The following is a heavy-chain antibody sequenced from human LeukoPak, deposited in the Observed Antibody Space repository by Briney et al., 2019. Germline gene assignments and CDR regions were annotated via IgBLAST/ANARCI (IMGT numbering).Heavy chain of an antibody. J-gene: IGHJ4*02. D-gene: IGHD3-9*01. CDR3: AKDLSYYDILTGYYFDY. V-gene: IGHV3-53*01. CDR2: IYGGGST. Sequence: PGGSLRLSCAATGLTVSSNFMSWVRQAPGKGLEWVSVIYGGGSTYYADSVKGRFTISRDNSKNTLYLQMNSLRAEDTAVYYCAKDLSYYDILTGYYFDYWGQGTLVAVSS. CDR1: GLTVSSNF.